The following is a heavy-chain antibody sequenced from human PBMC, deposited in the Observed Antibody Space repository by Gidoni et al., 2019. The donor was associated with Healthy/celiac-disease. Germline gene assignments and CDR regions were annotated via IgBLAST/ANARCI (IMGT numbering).Heavy chain of an antibody. CDR2: TRNKANSYTT. J-gene: IGHJ4*02. Sequence: EVQLVESGGGLVQPGGSLRVSCAASGFTFSDHYMDWARQAPGKGLEWVGRTRNKANSYTTEFAASVKGRCTISRDDSKNSLYLQMNSLKTADTAVYYCARERPPRTFDYWGQGTLVTVSS. CDR1: GFTFSDHY. V-gene: IGHV3-72*01. CDR3: ARERPPRTFDY.